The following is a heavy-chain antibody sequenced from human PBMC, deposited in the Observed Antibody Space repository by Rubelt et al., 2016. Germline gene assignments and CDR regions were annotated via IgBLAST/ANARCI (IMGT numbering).Heavy chain of an antibody. V-gene: IGHV4-39*01. J-gene: IGHJ4*02. Sequence: QLQLQESGPGLVKPSETLSLTCTVSGGSISSSNYYWAWIRQPPGKGLEWLGSIYYSESTYNNPSLKSRVTLSADTSKKQISLKLNPVTAADTAVYYCARFRFCSGGSCETDNWGQGTLVTVSS. CDR3: ARFRFCSGGSCETDN. CDR1: GGSISSSNYY. D-gene: IGHD2-15*01. CDR2: IYYSEST.